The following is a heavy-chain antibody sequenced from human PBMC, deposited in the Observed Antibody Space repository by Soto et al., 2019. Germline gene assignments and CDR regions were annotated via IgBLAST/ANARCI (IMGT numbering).Heavy chain of an antibody. CDR2: MYYSGST. J-gene: IGHJ6*02. CDR3: ARDILAGSSSSYYYYGMDV. V-gene: IGHV4-59*01. Sequence: KPSETLSLTCTVSVESISIYYWSWIRQPPGKGLEWIGYMYYSGSTNYNPSLKSRVTISVDTSKNQFSLKLSSVTAADTAVYYCARDILAGSSSSYYYYGMDVWGQGTMVTVSS. D-gene: IGHD6-6*01. CDR1: VESISIYY.